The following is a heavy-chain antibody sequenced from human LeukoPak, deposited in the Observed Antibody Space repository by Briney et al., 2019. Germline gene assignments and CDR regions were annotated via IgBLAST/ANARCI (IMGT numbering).Heavy chain of an antibody. CDR2: LYTSGSM. V-gene: IGHV4-61*09. Sequence: SETLSLTCTVSGGSISSGSYDRYWIRQPAGKGLEWIGHLYTSGSMSYNPSLKSRVTISVDTSKNQFSLKLTSVTAADTAVYYCTKGRGIWGQGTLVTVSS. CDR1: GGSISSGSYD. CDR3: TKGRGI. D-gene: IGHD3-10*01. J-gene: IGHJ4*02.